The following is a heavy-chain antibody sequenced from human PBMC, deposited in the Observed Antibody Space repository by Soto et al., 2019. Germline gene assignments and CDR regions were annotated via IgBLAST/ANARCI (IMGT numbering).Heavy chain of an antibody. CDR3: ATLTDYGDYVVWFDP. CDR2: IYYSGST. Sequence: QLQLQESGPGLVKPSETLSLTCTVSGGSISSSSYYWGWIRQPPGKGLEWVGSIYYSGSTYYNPSLKRRGTLSVDTSKNQFSLKLSSVTAADTAVYYCATLTDYGDYVVWFDPWGQGTLVTVSS. V-gene: IGHV4-39*01. J-gene: IGHJ5*02. D-gene: IGHD4-17*01. CDR1: GGSISSSSYY.